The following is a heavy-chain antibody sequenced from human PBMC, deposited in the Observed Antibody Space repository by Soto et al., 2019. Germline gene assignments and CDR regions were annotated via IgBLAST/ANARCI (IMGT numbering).Heavy chain of an antibody. CDR2: INHSGST. J-gene: IGHJ4*02. D-gene: IGHD5-12*01. CDR1: GGSFSGYY. Sequence: SETLSLTCAVYGGSFSGYYWSWIRQPPGKGLEWIGEINHSGSTNFNPSLKSRVTISVDTSKNQFSLKLSSVTAADTAVYYCARRYRRWLHPLDYWGQGTLVTVSS. CDR3: ARRYRRWLHPLDY. V-gene: IGHV4-34*01.